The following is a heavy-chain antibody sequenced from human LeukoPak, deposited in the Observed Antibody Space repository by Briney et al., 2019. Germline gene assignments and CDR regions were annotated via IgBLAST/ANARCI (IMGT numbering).Heavy chain of an antibody. CDR3: AKAPVTTCRGAFCYPFDY. D-gene: IGHD2-15*01. Sequence: AGSLSLSGAASGCTLSSYARRWVRQAPGKGLKWVSAISDTGNTYHADSVKGRFTISRDSSKNTLFLQMNRLRPEDAAVYYCAKAPVTTCRGAFCYPFDYWGLGTLVTVSS. CDR1: GCTLSSYA. CDR2: ISDTGNT. J-gene: IGHJ4*02. V-gene: IGHV3-23*01.